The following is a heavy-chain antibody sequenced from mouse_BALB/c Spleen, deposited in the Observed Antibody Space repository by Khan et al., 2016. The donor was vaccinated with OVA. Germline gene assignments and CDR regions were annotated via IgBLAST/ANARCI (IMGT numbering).Heavy chain of an antibody. CDR1: GYSITSNYA. V-gene: IGHV3-2*02. CDR3: ARGNYYGYAMDY. CDR2: ISSSGST. Sequence: EVQLQESGPGLVKPSQSLSLTCTVTGYSITSNYAWNWIRQFPGNKLEWMGYISSSGSTNYNPSLKSRISITRDTSKNQFFLQLNSVTTEDTATYYWARGNYYGYAMDYWGQGTSITVSS. D-gene: IGHD1-1*01. J-gene: IGHJ4*01.